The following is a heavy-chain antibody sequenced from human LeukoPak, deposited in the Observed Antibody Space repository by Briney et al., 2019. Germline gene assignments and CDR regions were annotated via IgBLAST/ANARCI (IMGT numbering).Heavy chain of an antibody. J-gene: IGHJ4*02. CDR1: GFTFSHYY. D-gene: IGHD4-17*01. CDR2: ISGSSGYI. CDR3: GRDLPTVTSIDY. V-gene: IGHV3-21*06. Sequence: GGSLRLSRAASGFTFSHYYMTWVRQAPGKGLEWVSSISGSSGYIFYADSVKGRFTISRDNAKNSLYLQMNSLRAEDTAVYYCGRDLPTVTSIDYWGQGTLVTVSS.